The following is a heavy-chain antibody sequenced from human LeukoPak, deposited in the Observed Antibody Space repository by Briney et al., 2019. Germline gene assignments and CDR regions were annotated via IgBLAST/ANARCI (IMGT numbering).Heavy chain of an antibody. CDR3: ARFGYSHGYGWGGGYYYYYMDV. Sequence: GGCLRLSCEASGIIFSNYNMKWVRQAPGGGLEWISYISSSSGTMYYADSVKGRFTIFRDNAKNSVYLQMNSLRAEDTAVYYCARFGYSHGYGWGGGYYYYYMDVWGKGTTVTVSS. D-gene: IGHD5-18*01. J-gene: IGHJ6*03. CDR1: GIIFSNYN. CDR2: ISSSSGTM. V-gene: IGHV3-48*04.